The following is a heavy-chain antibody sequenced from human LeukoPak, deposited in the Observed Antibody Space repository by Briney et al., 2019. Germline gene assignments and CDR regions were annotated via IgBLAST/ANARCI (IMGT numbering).Heavy chain of an antibody. J-gene: IGHJ4*02. D-gene: IGHD2-21*02. V-gene: IGHV4-4*07. Sequence: PSETLSLTCTVSGGSISSYYWSWIRQPAGKGLEWIGRIYTSGSTNYNPSLKSRVTLSVDTSKNQFSLNLSSVTAADTAVYYCARAPRTYCGNDYYSALDYWGQGTLVTVSS. CDR3: ARAPRTYCGNDYYSALDY. CDR2: IYTSGST. CDR1: GGSISSYY.